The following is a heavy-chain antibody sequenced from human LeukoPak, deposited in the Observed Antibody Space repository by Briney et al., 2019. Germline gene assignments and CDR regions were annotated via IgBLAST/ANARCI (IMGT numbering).Heavy chain of an antibody. D-gene: IGHD5-12*01. CDR2: INHSGST. J-gene: IGHJ6*02. Sequence: SETLSLTCGVYGGSFSGYYWSWIRQPPGKGLEWMGEINHSGSTNYNPSLKSRITISVDTSKNQFSLKLSSVTAADTAVYYCARCLKRLRLYYYYGMDVWGQGTTVTVSS. V-gene: IGHV4-34*01. CDR1: GGSFSGYY. CDR3: ARCLKRLRLYYYYGMDV.